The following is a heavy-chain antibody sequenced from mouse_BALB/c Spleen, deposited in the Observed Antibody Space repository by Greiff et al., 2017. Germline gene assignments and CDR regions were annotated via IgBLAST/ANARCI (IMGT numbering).Heavy chain of an antibody. Sequence: EVKLMESGGVLVKPGGSLKLSCAASGFTFSSYAMSWVRQTPEKRLEWVATISSGGSYTYYPDSVKGRFTISRDNAKNTLYLQMSSLRSEDTAMYYCARRGYHYFDYWGQGTTLTVSS. D-gene: IGHD2-2*01. CDR1: GFTFSSYA. J-gene: IGHJ2*01. V-gene: IGHV5-9-3*01. CDR2: ISSGGSYT. CDR3: ARRGYHYFDY.